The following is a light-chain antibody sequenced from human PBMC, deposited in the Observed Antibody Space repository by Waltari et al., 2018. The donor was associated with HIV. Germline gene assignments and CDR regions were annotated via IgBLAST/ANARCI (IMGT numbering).Light chain of an antibody. CDR3: VLYMGSGIWV. J-gene: IGLJ3*02. CDR2: STN. Sequence: QAVVTQEPSFSVSPGGTVTLTFGLSSGSVSTSYYPSWYPQTPGQAPRTLIYSTNSRSSGVPDRFSGSILGNQAALTITGAQADDESDYYCVLYMGSGIWVFGGGTKVTVL. V-gene: IGLV8-61*01. CDR1: SGSVSTSYY.